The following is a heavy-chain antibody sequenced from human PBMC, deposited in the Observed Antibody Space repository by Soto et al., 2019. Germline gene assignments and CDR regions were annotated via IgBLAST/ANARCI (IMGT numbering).Heavy chain of an antibody. CDR3: ARQLGTAMVLDAFDI. V-gene: IGHV5-10-1*01. CDR1: GYSFTSYW. J-gene: IGHJ3*02. CDR2: IDPSDSYT. D-gene: IGHD5-18*01. Sequence: PGESLKISCKGSGYSFTSYWITWVRQMPGKGLEWMGRIDPSDSYTNYSPSFQGHVTISADKSISTAYLQWSSLKASDTAMYYCARQLGTAMVLDAFDIWGQGTMVTVSS.